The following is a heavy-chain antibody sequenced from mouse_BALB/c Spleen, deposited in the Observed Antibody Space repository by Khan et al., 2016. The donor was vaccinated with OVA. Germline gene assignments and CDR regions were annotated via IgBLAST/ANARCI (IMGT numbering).Heavy chain of an antibody. CDR2: IDPFSGGT. CDR1: GYSFTTYY. CDR3: TRHGYVAWFTY. Sequence: EVQLQQSGPELMKPGASVKISCKASGYSFTTYYIHWMMQSHGKRLEWIGYIDPFSGGTTYNKKFKGKGTFTVDKSSSTAYIHLSNLTSEDSAVYYCTRHGYVAWFTYWGQGTLVTVAA. V-gene: IGHV1S135*01. D-gene: IGHD2-2*01. J-gene: IGHJ3*01.